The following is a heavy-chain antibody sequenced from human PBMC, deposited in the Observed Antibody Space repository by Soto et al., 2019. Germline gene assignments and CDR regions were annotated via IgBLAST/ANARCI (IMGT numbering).Heavy chain of an antibody. D-gene: IGHD5-18*01. V-gene: IGHV4-31*03. CDR1: GGSISSGGYY. Sequence: PSETLSLTCTVSGGSISSGGYYWSWIRQHPGKGLEWIGYIYYSGSTYYNPSLKSRVTISVDTSKNQFSLKLSSVTAADTAVYYCARVKQLWSTYKKPSNWFDPWGQGTLVTVSS. CDR2: IYYSGST. CDR3: ARVKQLWSTYKKPSNWFDP. J-gene: IGHJ5*02.